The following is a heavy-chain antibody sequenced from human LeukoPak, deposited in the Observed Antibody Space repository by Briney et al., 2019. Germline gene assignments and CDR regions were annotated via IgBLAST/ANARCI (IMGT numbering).Heavy chain of an antibody. J-gene: IGHJ4*02. Sequence: GKSLNISWKGSGYSFTSYWIGWVRQMPGKGLEWMGIIYPGDSDTNYRPSFQGQVTISADKSISTAYLQWSSLNASDTAMYYCARKPTDTALGSPDYWGQGTLVTVSS. CDR1: GYSFTSYW. D-gene: IGHD5-18*01. CDR3: ARKPTDTALGSPDY. V-gene: IGHV5-51*01. CDR2: IYPGDSDT.